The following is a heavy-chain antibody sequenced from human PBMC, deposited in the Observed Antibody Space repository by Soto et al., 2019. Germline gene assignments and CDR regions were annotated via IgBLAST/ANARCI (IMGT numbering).Heavy chain of an antibody. CDR3: ARDKITGPFDY. V-gene: IGHV4-34*01. D-gene: IGHD2-8*02. CDR1: GGSFSGYY. J-gene: IGHJ4*02. Sequence: SETLSLTCAADGGSFSGYYWTWIRQPPGTGLEWIGEINHSGSTNYNPSLKSRVTISVDTSKNQFSLKLTSVTAADTAVYYCARDKITGPFDYWGQGTLVT. CDR2: INHSGST.